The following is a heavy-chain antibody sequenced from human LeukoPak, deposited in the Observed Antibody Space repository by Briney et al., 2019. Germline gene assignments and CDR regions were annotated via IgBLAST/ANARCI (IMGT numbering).Heavy chain of an antibody. CDR2: INHSGST. D-gene: IGHD3-22*01. Sequence: SETLSLTCAVYGGSFSGYYWSWIRQPPGKGLEWIGEINHSGSTNYNPSLKSRVTISVDTSKNQFSLKLSSVTAADTAVYYCARGRIGITMIVVVIPTSYDYWGQGTLVTVSS. CDR1: GGSFSGYY. V-gene: IGHV4-34*01. J-gene: IGHJ4*02. CDR3: ARGRIGITMIVVVIPTSYDY.